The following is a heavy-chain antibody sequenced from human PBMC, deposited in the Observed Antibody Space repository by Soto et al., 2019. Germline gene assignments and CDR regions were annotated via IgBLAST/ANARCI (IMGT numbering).Heavy chain of an antibody. D-gene: IGHD1-1*01. V-gene: IGHV1-69*02. CDR1: GGRLDSLT. J-gene: IGHJ5*02. Sequence: QVQLVQSGAEVREPGSSVRVSCKASGGRLDSLTISWVRHAPGQGLEWMGRIIPVVSMASSAEKFQDRMKIDADKSTNTIYMEVTNLRSEDTAMYSCMGQMLEPRDAWGQGTPIIVSS. CDR2: IIPVVSMA. CDR3: MGQMLEPRDA.